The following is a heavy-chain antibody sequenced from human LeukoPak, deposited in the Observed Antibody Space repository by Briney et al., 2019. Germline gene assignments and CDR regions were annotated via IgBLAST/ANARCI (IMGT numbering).Heavy chain of an antibody. V-gene: IGHV4-30-4*08. CDR1: GGSISSGDYY. D-gene: IGHD3-22*01. Sequence: SETLSLTCTVSGGSISSGDYYWSWIRQPPGKGLEWMGYIYYSGSTYYNPSLKSRVTISVDTSKNQFSLKLSSVTAADTAVYYCASAYYDSSGYYPPGYWGQGTPVTVSS. CDR3: ASAYYDSSGYYPPGY. J-gene: IGHJ4*02. CDR2: IYYSGST.